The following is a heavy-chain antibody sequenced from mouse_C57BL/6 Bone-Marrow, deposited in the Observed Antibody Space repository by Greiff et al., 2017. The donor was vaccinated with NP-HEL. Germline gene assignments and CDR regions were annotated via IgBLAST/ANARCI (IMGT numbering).Heavy chain of an antibody. J-gene: IGHJ1*03. CDR1: GYSITSGYY. Sequence: EVKLMESGPGLVKPSQSLSLTCSVTGYSITSGYYWNWIRQFPGNKLEWMGYISYDGSNNYNPSLKNRISITRDTSKNQFFLKLNSVTTEDTATYYCARDYYDYDWYFDVWGTGTTVTVSS. V-gene: IGHV3-6*01. CDR3: ARDYYDYDWYFDV. CDR2: ISYDGSN. D-gene: IGHD2-4*01.